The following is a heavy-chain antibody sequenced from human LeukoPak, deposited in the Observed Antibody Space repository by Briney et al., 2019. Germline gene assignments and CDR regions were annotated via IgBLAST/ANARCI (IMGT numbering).Heavy chain of an antibody. CDR3: ARDIVVVVAATPGFDY. D-gene: IGHD2-15*01. V-gene: IGHV3-21*01. J-gene: IGHJ4*02. Sequence: GGSLRLSCAASGFTFSSYSMNWVRQAPGKGLEWVSSISSSSSYIYYADSVKGRFTISRDNAKNSLYLQMNSLRAEDTAVYYCARDIVVVVAATPGFDYWGQGTLVTVSS. CDR1: GFTFSSYS. CDR2: ISSSSSYI.